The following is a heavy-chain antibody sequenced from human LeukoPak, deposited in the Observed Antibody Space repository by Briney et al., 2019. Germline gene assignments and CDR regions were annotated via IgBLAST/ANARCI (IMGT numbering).Heavy chain of an antibody. CDR2: IYPGDSDT. CDR3: ARLPRSGDGSVMHFDH. Sequence: PGESLKISCKGSGYSFTTYWIGWVRRMPGKGLQWMGIIYPGDSDTRYSPSFQGQVTISADKSISTAYLQWSSLKASDTAMYYCARLPRSGDGSVMHFDHWGQGTLVTVSS. J-gene: IGHJ4*02. D-gene: IGHD2-21*02. CDR1: GYSFTTYW. V-gene: IGHV5-51*01.